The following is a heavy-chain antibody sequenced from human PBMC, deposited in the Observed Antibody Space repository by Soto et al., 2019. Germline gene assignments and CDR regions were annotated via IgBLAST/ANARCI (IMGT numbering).Heavy chain of an antibody. V-gene: IGHV3-64*01. Sequence: LRLSCAASGFTFSSYSMHWVRQAPGKGLEYVSVINSNGGSTDYANSVKGRFTISRDNSKNTLYLQMGSLRAEDMAVYYCARTSGYAFDYWGRGTLVTVSS. D-gene: IGHD5-12*01. CDR3: ARTSGYAFDY. CDR1: GFTFSSYS. CDR2: INSNGGST. J-gene: IGHJ4*02.